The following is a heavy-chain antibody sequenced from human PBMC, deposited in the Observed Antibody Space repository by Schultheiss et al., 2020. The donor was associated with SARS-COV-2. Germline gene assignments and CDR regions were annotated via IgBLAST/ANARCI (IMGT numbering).Heavy chain of an antibody. CDR3: ARRASHTPFDY. Sequence: SQTLSLTCAVYGGSFSGYYWSWIRQPPGKGLEWIGSIYYSGSTYYNPSLKSGVTISVDTSKNQFSLKLSSVTAADTAMYFCARRASHTPFDYWGQGTLVTISS. J-gene: IGHJ4*02. CDR1: GGSFSGYY. CDR2: IYYSGST. D-gene: IGHD2-2*01. V-gene: IGHV4-34*11.